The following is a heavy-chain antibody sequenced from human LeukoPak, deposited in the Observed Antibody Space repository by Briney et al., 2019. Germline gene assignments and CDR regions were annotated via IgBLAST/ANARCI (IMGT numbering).Heavy chain of an antibody. CDR1: GYTFTSYA. J-gene: IGHJ5*02. Sequence: ASVKVSCKASGYTFTSYAMNWVRQAPGQGLEWMGWINTNTGNPTYAQGFTGRFVFSLDTSVSTAYLQISSLKAEDTAVYYCARGPIRYFDWLSTPRWFDPWGQGTLVTVSS. D-gene: IGHD3-9*01. CDR2: INTNTGNP. CDR3: ARGPIRYFDWLSTPRWFDP. V-gene: IGHV7-4-1*02.